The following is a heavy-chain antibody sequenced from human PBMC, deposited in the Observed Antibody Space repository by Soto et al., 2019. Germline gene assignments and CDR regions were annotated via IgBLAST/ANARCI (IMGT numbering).Heavy chain of an antibody. D-gene: IGHD2-15*01. V-gene: IGHV3-74*01. CDR1: VFTVSNYW. Sequence: GGALRLSCSASVFTVSNYWMHWVRQAPGDGLVWVSRINSYGTSTSYADSVKGRFTISRDNAKNTLYLQMNSLRAEDTAVYYCASHHCRGGSCYGGDAFDIWGQGTMVTVSS. J-gene: IGHJ3*02. CDR2: INSYGTST. CDR3: ASHHCRGGSCYGGDAFDI.